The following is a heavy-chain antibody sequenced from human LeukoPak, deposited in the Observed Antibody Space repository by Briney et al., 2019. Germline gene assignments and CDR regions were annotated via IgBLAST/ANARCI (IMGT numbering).Heavy chain of an antibody. CDR2: IRGSGGSI. CDR3: TRDLLYSSGLDY. Sequence: PGGSLRLSCAASGFTFNNYAMTWVRQAPGKGLEWVSTIRGSGGSIYYADSVKGRFTISRDNAKNSLYLQMNSLRAEDTAVYYCTRDLLYSSGLDYWGQGTLVTVSS. V-gene: IGHV3-23*01. CDR1: GFTFNNYA. J-gene: IGHJ4*02. D-gene: IGHD3-22*01.